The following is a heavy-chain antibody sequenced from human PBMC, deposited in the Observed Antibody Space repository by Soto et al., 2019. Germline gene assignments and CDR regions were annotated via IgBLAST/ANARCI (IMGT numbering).Heavy chain of an antibody. J-gene: IGHJ4*02. V-gene: IGHV3-23*01. D-gene: IGHD6-19*01. CDR1: GFTFSSYA. Sequence: EVQLLESGGGLVQPGGSLRLSCEVSGFTFSSYAMSWVRQAPGKGLEWVSAIPGRGSNTYYADSVKGRFTITRDNSKNTMYLLMNSLRAEDTAIYYCAKDASHSGWYTDFDYWGQGTLVTVSS. CDR2: IPGRGSNT. CDR3: AKDASHSGWYTDFDY.